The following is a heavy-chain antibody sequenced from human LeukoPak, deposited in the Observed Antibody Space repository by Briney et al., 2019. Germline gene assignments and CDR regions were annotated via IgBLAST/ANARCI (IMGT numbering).Heavy chain of an antibody. CDR3: ARYGSVFDD. CDR2: INHSGST. V-gene: IGHV4-34*01. J-gene: IGHJ4*02. Sequence: SETLSLTCAVYGGSFSGYFWSWIRRPPGKGLEWIGEINHSGSTNYNPSLKSRVTISIDTSKNQFPLKLSSMTAADTAVYYCARYGSVFDDWGQGTLVTVSS. CDR1: GGSFSGYF. D-gene: IGHD3-10*01.